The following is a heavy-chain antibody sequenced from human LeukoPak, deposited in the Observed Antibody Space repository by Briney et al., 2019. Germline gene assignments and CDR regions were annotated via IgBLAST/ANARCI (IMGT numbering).Heavy chain of an antibody. CDR3: ATQRADIGSGWYVGGY. J-gene: IGHJ4*02. CDR2: FDPEDGET. Sequence: ASVKVSCKVSGYTLIELSMHWVRQAPGKGLEWMGGFDPEDGETIYAQKFQGRVTMTEDTSTDTAYMELSSLRSEDTAVYYCATQRADIGSGWYVGGYWGRGTLVTVSS. CDR1: GYTLIELS. D-gene: IGHD6-19*01. V-gene: IGHV1-24*01.